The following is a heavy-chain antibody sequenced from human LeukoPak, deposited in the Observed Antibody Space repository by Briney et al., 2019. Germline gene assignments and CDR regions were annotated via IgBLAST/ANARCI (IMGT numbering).Heavy chain of an antibody. CDR2: INSNSCGT. D-gene: IGHD3-10*01. V-gene: IGHV1-2*02. Sequence: ASVKVSCKASGYTFTGYYIHWVRQAPGHGLEWMGWINSNSCGTNYAQKFQRRFSITRDKPISTADIELTRLRSDDTPVYYCPRDLLWVGELGYNYMYVWGKGTTVTISS. CDR3: PRDLLWVGELGYNYMYV. CDR1: GYTFTGYY. J-gene: IGHJ6*03.